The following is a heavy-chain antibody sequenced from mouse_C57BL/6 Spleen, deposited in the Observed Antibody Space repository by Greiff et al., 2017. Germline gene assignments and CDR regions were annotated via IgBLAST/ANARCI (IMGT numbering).Heavy chain of an antibody. D-gene: IGHD2-4*01. Sequence: QVQLQQPGAELVKPGASVKLSCKASGYTFTSYWMHWVKQRPGRGLEWIGRIDPNSGGTKYNEKFKSKATLTVDKPSSTAYMQLSSLTSEDSAVYYCARSGSSSHDYSYYAMDYWGQGTSVTVSS. CDR3: ARSGSSSHDYSYYAMDY. CDR1: GYTFTSYW. J-gene: IGHJ4*01. V-gene: IGHV1-72*01. CDR2: IDPNSGGT.